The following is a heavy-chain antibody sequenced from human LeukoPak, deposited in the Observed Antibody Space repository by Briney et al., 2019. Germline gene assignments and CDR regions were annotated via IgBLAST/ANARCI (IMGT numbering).Heavy chain of an antibody. J-gene: IGHJ4*02. CDR1: GYTFTGYY. V-gene: IGHV1-2*02. D-gene: IGHD2-2*01. CDR3: ASSYCSSTSCYNFDY. CDR2: INPNSGGT. Sequence: ASVKVSCKASGYTFTGYYMHWLRQAPGQGLEWMGWINPNSGGTNYAQKFQGRVTMTRDTSISTAYMELSRLRSDDTAVYYCASSYCSSTSCYNFDYWGQGTLVTVSS.